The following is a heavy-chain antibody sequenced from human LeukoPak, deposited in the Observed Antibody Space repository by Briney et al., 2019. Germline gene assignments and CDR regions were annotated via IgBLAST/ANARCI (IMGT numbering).Heavy chain of an antibody. D-gene: IGHD1-26*01. CDR3: ARALVGATTFDY. CDR2: INHSGST. Sequence: SETLSLTCAVYGGSFSGYYWSWIRQPPGKGLGWIGEINHSGSTNYNPSLKSRVTISVDTSKNQFSLKLSSVTAADTAVYYCARALVGATTFDYWGQGTLVTVSS. V-gene: IGHV4-34*01. J-gene: IGHJ4*02. CDR1: GGSFSGYY.